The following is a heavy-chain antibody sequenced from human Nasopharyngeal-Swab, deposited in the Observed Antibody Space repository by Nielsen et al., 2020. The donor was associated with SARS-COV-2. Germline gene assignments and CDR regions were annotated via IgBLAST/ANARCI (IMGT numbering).Heavy chain of an antibody. CDR3: ARDLYGYRP. Sequence: ASVKVSCKASGYTFTSYAMHWVRQAPGQRLEWMGWINAGNSNTKYSQKFQGRVTITRDTSASTAYMELSSLRSEDTAVYYCARDLYGYRPWGQGTLVTVSS. CDR1: GYTFTSYA. CDR2: INAGNSNT. V-gene: IGHV1-3*01. D-gene: IGHD5-24*01. J-gene: IGHJ5*02.